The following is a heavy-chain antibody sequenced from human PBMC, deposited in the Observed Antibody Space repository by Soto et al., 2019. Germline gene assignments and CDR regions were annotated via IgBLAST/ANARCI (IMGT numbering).Heavy chain of an antibody. CDR1: GGSISSSSYY. D-gene: IGHD6-6*01. Sequence: SETLSLTCTVSGGSISSSSYYWGWIRQPPGKGLEWIGSIYYSGSTYYNPSLKSRVTISVDTSKNQFSLKLSSVTAADTAVYYCARHGEAIDAARRETYYYYYYMDVWGKGTTVTVSS. CDR2: IYYSGST. V-gene: IGHV4-39*01. J-gene: IGHJ6*03. CDR3: ARHGEAIDAARRETYYYYYYMDV.